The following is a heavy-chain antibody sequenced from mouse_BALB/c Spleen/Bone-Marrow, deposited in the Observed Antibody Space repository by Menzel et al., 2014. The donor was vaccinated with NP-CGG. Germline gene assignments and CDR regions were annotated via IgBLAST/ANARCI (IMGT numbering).Heavy chain of an antibody. J-gene: IGHJ4*01. Sequence: EVKLMESGGDLVKPGGSLKLSCAASGFTFSSYGMSWVRQTPDKRLEWVATISSGGSYTYYPDSVKGRFTISRDNAKNTLYLQMSSLKSEDTAVYYCARDTMITYYYAMDYWGQGTSVTVSS. V-gene: IGHV5-6*01. CDR1: GFTFSSYG. D-gene: IGHD2-4*01. CDR3: ARDTMITYYYAMDY. CDR2: ISSGGSYT.